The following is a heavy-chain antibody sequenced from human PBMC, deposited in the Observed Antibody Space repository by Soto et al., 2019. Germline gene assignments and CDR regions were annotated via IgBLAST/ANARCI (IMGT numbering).Heavy chain of an antibody. CDR3: ARSATAGRSGFDI. CDR1: GGTFSSSA. Sequence: QVQLVQSGAEMREPGSSVKVSCKASGGTFSSSAINWLRQAPGQGPEWMGGIIPTFGTANYIEKFRGRVTITADTSTSTAYMEVSSLTSEDTAMYFCARSATAGRSGFDIWGQGIMVTVSS. CDR2: IIPTFGTA. J-gene: IGHJ3*02. V-gene: IGHV1-69*06. D-gene: IGHD6-19*01.